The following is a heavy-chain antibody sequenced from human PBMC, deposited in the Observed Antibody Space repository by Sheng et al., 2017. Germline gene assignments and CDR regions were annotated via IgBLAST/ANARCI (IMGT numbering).Heavy chain of an antibody. V-gene: IGHV4-34*01. CDR3: ARHPDPDPTYFSNYDPSYYYYLDV. Sequence: QVQLQQWGAGLLKPSETLSLTCTVYGGSFSGFYWTWIRQPPGNGGWTWIGEIAHGGSTNYNPSLKSRVSISLDTSENQFSLKLASVTAADTAVYYCARHPDPDPTYFSNYDPSYYYYLDVWGQGATVTVSS. D-gene: IGHD4-4*01. J-gene: IGHJ6*03. CDR1: GGSFSGFY. CDR2: IAHGGST.